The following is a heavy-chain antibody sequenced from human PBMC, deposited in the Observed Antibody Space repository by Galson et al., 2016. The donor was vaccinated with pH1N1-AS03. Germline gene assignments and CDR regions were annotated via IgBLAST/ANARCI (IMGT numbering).Heavy chain of an antibody. D-gene: IGHD3-3*01. Sequence: SLRLSCAASGFTFSDYAMHWVRQAPGKGLEYVSAISSDASGTYYANSVKGRFTISRDNSKNTVYLQMGSLRAEDLAVYYCARRRSYYDFWSGYSDYWGQGTLVTVSS. V-gene: IGHV3-64*01. CDR3: ARRRSYYDFWSGYSDY. CDR2: ISSDASGT. CDR1: GFTFSDYA. J-gene: IGHJ4*02.